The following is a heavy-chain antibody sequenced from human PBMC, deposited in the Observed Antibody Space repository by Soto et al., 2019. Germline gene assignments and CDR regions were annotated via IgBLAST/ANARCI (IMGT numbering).Heavy chain of an antibody. J-gene: IGHJ6*02. V-gene: IGHV4-34*01. CDR2: INHSGST. D-gene: IGHD3-22*01. Sequence: SETLSLTCAVYGGSFSGYYWSWIRQPPGKGLEWIGEINHSGSTNYNPSLKSRVTISVDTSKNQFSLKLSSVTAADTAVYYCARGSFYYDSSGSSPPDYYYGMDVWGQGTTVTVSS. CDR3: ARGSFYYDSSGSSPPDYYYGMDV. CDR1: GGSFSGYY.